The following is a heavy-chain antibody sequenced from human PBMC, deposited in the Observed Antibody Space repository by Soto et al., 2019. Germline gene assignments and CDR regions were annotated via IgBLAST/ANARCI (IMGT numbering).Heavy chain of an antibody. J-gene: IGHJ4*02. D-gene: IGHD1-26*01. CDR1: GGSISSNNW. V-gene: IGHV4-4*02. Sequence: QVQLQESGPGLVKPSGTLSLTCAVSGGSISSNNWWSWVRQPPGKGLEWIGEIFHSGSTYYSPSLKRRVTLSVDKSTNHFSLNLTSVTAADTAVYYCARVYRGSYSDSWGQGTLVTVSS. CDR3: ARVYRGSYSDS. CDR2: IFHSGST.